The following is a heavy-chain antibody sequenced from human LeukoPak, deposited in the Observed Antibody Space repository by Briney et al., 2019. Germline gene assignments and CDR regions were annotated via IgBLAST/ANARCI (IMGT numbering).Heavy chain of an antibody. CDR1: GGSISSSSYY. CDR3: ARDRFLSGYFDS. J-gene: IGHJ4*02. V-gene: IGHV4-39*07. D-gene: IGHD3-3*01. CDR2: IYYSGST. Sequence: SETLSLTCTVSGGSISSSSYYWGWIRQPPGKGLEWIGSIYYSGSTYYNPSLKSPFTISVDRSKNQFSLKLTSVTAADTAVYYCARDRFLSGYFDSWGQGTLVTVSS.